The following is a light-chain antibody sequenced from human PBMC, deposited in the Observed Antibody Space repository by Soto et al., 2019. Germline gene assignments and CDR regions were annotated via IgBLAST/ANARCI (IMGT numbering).Light chain of an antibody. Sequence: QPVLTQSSSASASLGSSVKLTCTLSSGHSSYTIAWHQQQPGKAPRHLMKLDGSGSYNKGSGVPDRFSGSSSGADRYLTISNLQFEDEADYFCETWDSNTVVFGGGTKLTVL. V-gene: IGLV4-60*02. J-gene: IGLJ2*01. CDR3: ETWDSNTVV. CDR2: LDGSGSY. CDR1: SGHSSYT.